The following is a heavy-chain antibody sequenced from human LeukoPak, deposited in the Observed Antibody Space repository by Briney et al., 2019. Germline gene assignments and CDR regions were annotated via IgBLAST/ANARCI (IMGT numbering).Heavy chain of an antibody. V-gene: IGHV3-30*02. CDR3: AEPSGNYYHYFDY. J-gene: IGHJ4*02. CDR1: GFTFSDYW. CDR2: IRYDGSNK. Sequence: GGSLRLSCAASGFTFSDYWMHWVRQAPGKGLEWVAFIRYDGSNKYYADSVKGRFTISRDNSKNTLYLQMNSLRAEDTAVYYCAEPSGNYYHYFDYWGQGTLVTVSS. D-gene: IGHD1-26*01.